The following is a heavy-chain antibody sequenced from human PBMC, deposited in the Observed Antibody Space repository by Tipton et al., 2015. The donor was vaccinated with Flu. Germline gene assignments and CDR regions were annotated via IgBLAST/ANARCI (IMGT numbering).Heavy chain of an antibody. CDR2: VTGSGENT. CDR1: GFTFSSYA. Sequence: SLRLSCAASGFTFSSYAMTWVRQAPGKGLEWVAAVTGSGENTYYADSVKGRFTISRDNSRNTMFLQMSSLTPEDTALYYCARSLTIDYWGQGTLVTVSS. CDR3: ARSLTIDY. V-gene: IGHV3-23*01. J-gene: IGHJ4*02.